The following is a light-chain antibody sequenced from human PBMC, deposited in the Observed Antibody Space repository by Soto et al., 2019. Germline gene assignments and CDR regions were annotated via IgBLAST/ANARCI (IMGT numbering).Light chain of an antibody. CDR1: QSVSSRY. Sequence: VLTQSPGTLSLSPGERATLSCRASQSVSSRYLAWYQQKPGQAPRLLFYAAFRATGTPDRFSGSGSGTDFTLTIDRLEPEDVAVYYCQQYVKSPWTFGQGTKVDI. V-gene: IGKV3-20*01. J-gene: IGKJ1*01. CDR3: QQYVKSPWT. CDR2: AA.